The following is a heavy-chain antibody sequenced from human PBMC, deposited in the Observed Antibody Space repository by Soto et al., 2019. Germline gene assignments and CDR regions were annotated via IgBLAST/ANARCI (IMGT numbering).Heavy chain of an antibody. Sequence: ASVKVSCKASGDTFSRYYAHWVRQAPGQGLEWMGVINPSGGSTSYAQKFQGRVTMTRDTSTSTVYMEVSSLRSEDTAVYYCARDPWFGEKYYYYYGMDVWGQGTTVTVS. CDR2: INPSGGST. J-gene: IGHJ6*02. D-gene: IGHD3-10*01. V-gene: IGHV1-46*01. CDR1: GDTFSRYY. CDR3: ARDPWFGEKYYYYYGMDV.